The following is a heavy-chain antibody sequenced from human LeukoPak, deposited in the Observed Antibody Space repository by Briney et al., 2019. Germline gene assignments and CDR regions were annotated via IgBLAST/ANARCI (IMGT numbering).Heavy chain of an antibody. CDR2: VYYSGST. Sequence: PSETLSLICTVSGGSISSYYWSWIRQPPGQGLAWVGYVYYSGSTNYNPSLQSRVTISVDTSKNQFSLKLSSVTAADTAVYYCARDPGPDYYDSSGYYSLNAFDIWGQGTMVTVSS. CDR3: ARDPGPDYYDSSGYYSLNAFDI. J-gene: IGHJ3*02. D-gene: IGHD3-22*01. CDR1: GGSISSYY. V-gene: IGHV4-59*01.